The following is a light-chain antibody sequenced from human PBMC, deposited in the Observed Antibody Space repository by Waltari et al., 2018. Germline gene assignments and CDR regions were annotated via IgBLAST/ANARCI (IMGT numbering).Light chain of an antibody. CDR3: AAWDNSLSGVL. J-gene: IGLJ2*01. CDR2: RDN. V-gene: IGLV1-47*01. Sequence: QSVLTQSPSASGTPWQRVTISCSGSSSNIESNHVFWYQQIPGTAPKLLIFRDNRRPAGVPDRFSASKSGTSASLAIRGLRSEDEADYYCAAWDNSLSGVLFGGGTKLTVL. CDR1: SSNIESNH.